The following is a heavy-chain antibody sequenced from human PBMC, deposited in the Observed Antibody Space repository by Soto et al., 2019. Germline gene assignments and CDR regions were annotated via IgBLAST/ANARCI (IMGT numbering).Heavy chain of an antibody. J-gene: IGHJ4*02. D-gene: IGHD1-26*01. CDR2: INHSGST. CDR1: GGSFSGYY. CDR3: ARASEGGGSSSFDY. Sequence: QVQLQQWGAGLLKPSETLSLTCAVYGGSFSGYYWSWIRQPPGKGLEWIGEINHSGSTNYNPSLKRRVTISVDTTKNQFSLKLSSVTAADTAVYYCARASEGGGSSSFDYWGQGTLVTVSS. V-gene: IGHV4-34*01.